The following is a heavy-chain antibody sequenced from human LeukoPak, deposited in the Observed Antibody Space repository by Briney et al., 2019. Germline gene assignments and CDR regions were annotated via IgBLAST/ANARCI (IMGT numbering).Heavy chain of an antibody. CDR3: ARDHGYYYDSSGHYYFDY. CDR2: IIPILGIA. J-gene: IGHJ4*02. CDR1: GGTFSSYT. V-gene: IGHV1-69*04. D-gene: IGHD3-22*01. Sequence: ASVKVSCKASGGTFSSYTISWVRQAPGQGLEWMGRIIPILGIANYAQKFQGRVTITADKSTSTAYMGLSSLRSEDTAVYYCARDHGYYYDSSGHYYFDYWGQGPLVTASS.